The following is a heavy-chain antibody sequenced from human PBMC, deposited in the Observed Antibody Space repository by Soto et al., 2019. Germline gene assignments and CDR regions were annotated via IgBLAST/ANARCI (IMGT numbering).Heavy chain of an antibody. CDR3: ARDRYYDGSGKDGIDL. D-gene: IGHD3-10*01. V-gene: IGHV4-31*01. Sequence: PSGTLSLTCTVSGGSISSGGYYWTWIRQHPGKGWEWIGYSYYSGSNYYNPSLKRLATISVDTSKNQFSLKLSSVTAADTAVYYCARDRYYDGSGKDGIDLWGQGTTVTVSS. CDR2: SYYSGSN. CDR1: GGSISSGGYY. J-gene: IGHJ6*02.